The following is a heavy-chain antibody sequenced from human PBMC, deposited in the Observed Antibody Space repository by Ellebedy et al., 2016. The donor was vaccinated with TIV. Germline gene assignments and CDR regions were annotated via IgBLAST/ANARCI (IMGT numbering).Heavy chain of an antibody. J-gene: IGHJ3*02. CDR3: ATDGSYGDYLSPAHAFEI. V-gene: IGHV3-7*01. CDR1: RFNFRSYW. D-gene: IGHD4-17*01. Sequence: GGSLRLSCAASRFNFRSYWMTWVRQPPGKGLEWVANIDQDGSDTYYVDSVRGRFTIARDNAKNSLYLQMNSLRAEDTSVYYCATDGSYGDYLSPAHAFEIWGQGTKVTVSS. CDR2: IDQDGSDT.